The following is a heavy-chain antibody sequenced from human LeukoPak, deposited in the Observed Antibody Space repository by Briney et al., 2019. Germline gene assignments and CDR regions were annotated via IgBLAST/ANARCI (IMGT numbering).Heavy chain of an antibody. CDR1: GGTFSSYA. D-gene: IGHD1-7*01. CDR2: IIPIFGTA. CDR3: ARAFNWNYGEGAFDI. J-gene: IGHJ3*02. Sequence: GASVKVSCKASGGTFSSYAISWVRQAPGQGLEWMGGIIPIFGTANYAQKFQGRVTITTDESTSTAHMEPSSLRSEDTAVYYCARAFNWNYGEGAFDIWGQGTMVTVSS. V-gene: IGHV1-69*05.